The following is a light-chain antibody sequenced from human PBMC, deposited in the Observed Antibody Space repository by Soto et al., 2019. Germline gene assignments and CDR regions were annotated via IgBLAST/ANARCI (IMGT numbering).Light chain of an antibody. V-gene: IGKV3-20*01. CDR1: QSVSNY. CDR2: DAS. CDR3: QQYGGSPQT. J-gene: IGKJ1*01. Sequence: EIVLTQSPGTLSLSPGEIATLSCRASQSVSNYLAWYQQKPGQAPRLLIYDASSRATGIPDRFSGSGSGTDFTLTISRLEPEDFAVYYCQQYGGSPQTFGQGTKVEIK.